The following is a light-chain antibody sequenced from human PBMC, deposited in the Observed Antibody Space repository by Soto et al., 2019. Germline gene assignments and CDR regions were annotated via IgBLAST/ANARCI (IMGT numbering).Light chain of an antibody. J-gene: IGLJ3*02. CDR2: EAN. Sequence: NFMLTQPHSVSESPGKTVIISCTRRSGSIASNYVQWYQQRPGSSPTTVIYEANQRPTGVPDRFSGSIDSSSNAASLTISGLETEDEADYFCQSYDATNQVFGGGTKVTVL. CDR1: SGSIASNY. CDR3: QSYDATNQV. V-gene: IGLV6-57*01.